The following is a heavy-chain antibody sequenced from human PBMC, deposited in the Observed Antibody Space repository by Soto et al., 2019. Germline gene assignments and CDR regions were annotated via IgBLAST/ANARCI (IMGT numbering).Heavy chain of an antibody. Sequence: GGSLRLSCAASGFTFSDFWMNWVRQAPGKGLEWVSRASPDGTSTSYADSVKGRFTISRDNAKNTLFMQMNRLRAEDTAVYYCTRHGSGDYFLFDPWGQGTLVTVSS. D-gene: IGHD4-17*01. V-gene: IGHV3-74*01. J-gene: IGHJ5*02. CDR2: ASPDGTST. CDR1: GFTFSDFW. CDR3: TRHGSGDYFLFDP.